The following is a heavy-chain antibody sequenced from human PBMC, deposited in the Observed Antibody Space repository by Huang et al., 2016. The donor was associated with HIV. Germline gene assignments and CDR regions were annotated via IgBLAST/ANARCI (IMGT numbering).Heavy chain of an antibody. J-gene: IGHJ5*01. CDR2: INHAGVT. CDR3: AREIMISFGGPFDS. CDR1: GGSFSGYF. D-gene: IGHD3-16*01. V-gene: IGHV4-34*02. Sequence: QVQLEQWGAGLLKPSETLSLTCAVYGGSFSGYFWNWIRPSPGKGLEWIGQINHAGVTDYNPARKSRATISVDTSKNQFSLRLTSVTAADTAIYYCAREIMISFGGPFDSWGHGNLVTVSS.